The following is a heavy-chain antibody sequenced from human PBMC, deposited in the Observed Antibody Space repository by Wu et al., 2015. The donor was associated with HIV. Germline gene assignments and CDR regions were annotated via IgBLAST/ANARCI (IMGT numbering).Heavy chain of an antibody. CDR1: GGTFSSYA. D-gene: IGHD3-3*01. J-gene: IGHJ3*02. CDR2: IIPIFGTA. V-gene: IGHV1-69*12. Sequence: QVQLVQSGAEVKKPGSSVKVSCKASGGTFSSYAISWVRQAPGQGLEWMGGIIPIFGTANYAQKFQGRVTITADESTSTAYMELSSLRSEDTAVYYCARVLRFLEWLPHDAFDIWGQGTMVTVSS. CDR3: ARVLRFLEWLPHDAFDI.